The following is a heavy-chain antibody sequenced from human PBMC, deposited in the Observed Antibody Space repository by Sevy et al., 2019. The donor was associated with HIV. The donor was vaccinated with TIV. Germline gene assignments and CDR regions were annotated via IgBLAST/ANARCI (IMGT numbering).Heavy chain of an antibody. Sequence: GGSLRLSCAASGFTFSTHWMSWVRQAPGKGLEWVANIKEDGSGKYYVDSVKGRFTISRDNAKNSLFLQMNSLRAEATAVYYCAKDVYCGQGTLVTVSS. V-gene: IGHV3-7*03. CDR3: AKDVY. J-gene: IGHJ4*02. CDR2: IKEDGSGK. CDR1: GFTFSTHW.